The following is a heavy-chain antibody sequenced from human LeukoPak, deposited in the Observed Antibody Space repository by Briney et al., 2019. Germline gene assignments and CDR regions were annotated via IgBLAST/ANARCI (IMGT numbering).Heavy chain of an antibody. V-gene: IGHV4-59*01. CDR2: IYYSGST. CDR1: GGSISSYY. D-gene: IGHD6-19*01. Sequence: PSETLSLTCTVSGGSISSYYWSWIRQPPGKGLEWIGYIYYSGSTNYNPSLKSRVTISVDTSKNQFSLKLSSVTAADTAVYYCAREASGWSYYYYGMDVWGQGTKVTVSS. J-gene: IGHJ6*02. CDR3: AREASGWSYYYYGMDV.